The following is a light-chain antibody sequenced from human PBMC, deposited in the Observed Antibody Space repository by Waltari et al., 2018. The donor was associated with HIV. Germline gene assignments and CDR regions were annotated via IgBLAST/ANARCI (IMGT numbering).Light chain of an antibody. J-gene: IGKJ2*03. V-gene: IGKV3-20*01. CDR3: QQYGNSPDS. Sequence: IVLTQSPGTLSLSPGERATLSCRASQSVSSSYLAWYQQKPGQAPRLLIYGAASRATGIPDRCSGSGAGTDVTLTISRLEPEDFAVYYCQQYGNSPDSFGQGTKLEIK. CDR1: QSVSSSY. CDR2: GAA.